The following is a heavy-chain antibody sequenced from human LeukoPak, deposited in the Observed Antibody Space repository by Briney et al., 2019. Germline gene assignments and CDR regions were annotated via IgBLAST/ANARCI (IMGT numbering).Heavy chain of an antibody. J-gene: IGHJ6*02. CDR1: GFTFSSYS. CDR3: ARDQYDSSGYDYYYYYGMDV. D-gene: IGHD3-22*01. V-gene: IGHV3-21*01. Sequence: GGSLRLSCAASGFTFSSYSMNWVRQAPGKGLEWVSSISSSSSYIYYADSVKGRFTISRDNAKNSLYLQMNSLRAEDTAVYYCARDQYDSSGYDYYYYYGMDVWGQGTTVTVSS. CDR2: ISSSSSYI.